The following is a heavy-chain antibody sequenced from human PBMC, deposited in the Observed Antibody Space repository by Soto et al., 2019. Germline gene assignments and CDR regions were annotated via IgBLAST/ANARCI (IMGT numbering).Heavy chain of an antibody. CDR3: ARGPSGDKVDS. CDR2: IYDGGRT. CDR1: GGSISTVDYW. D-gene: IGHD7-27*01. Sequence: QVQLQESGPGLMKPSQTLSLSSTVSGGSISTVDYWWSWIRQSPDMGLEWIGHIYDGGRTYNNPSLESRVTMSVDTSKSQLSLTLSSVSVADTAVYYCARGPSGDKVDSWGQGTLVTVSS. V-gene: IGHV4-30-4*01. J-gene: IGHJ4*02.